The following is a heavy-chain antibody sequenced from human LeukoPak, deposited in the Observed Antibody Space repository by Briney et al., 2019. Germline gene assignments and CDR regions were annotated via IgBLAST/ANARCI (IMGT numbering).Heavy chain of an antibody. CDR3: ARDHYYDSSGYKD. CDR2: IWYDGSNK. J-gene: IGHJ4*02. Sequence: GRSLRLSCAASGFTFSSYGMHWVRQDPGKGLEWVAVIWYDGSNKYYADSVKGRFTISRDNSKNTLYLQMNSLRAEDTAVYYCARDHYYDSSGYKDWGQGTLVTVSS. V-gene: IGHV3-33*01. D-gene: IGHD3-22*01. CDR1: GFTFSSYG.